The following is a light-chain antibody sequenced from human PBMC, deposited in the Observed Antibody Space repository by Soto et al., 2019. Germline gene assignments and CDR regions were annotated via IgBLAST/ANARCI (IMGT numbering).Light chain of an antibody. Sequence: QSALTQPRSVSGSPGQSVTISCTGTSSDVGGYNYVSWYQQHPGKAPKLMIYDVSKRPSGVPDRFSGSKSGNTASLTISGLQAEDEADHYCCSYARSYAWVFGGGTKVTVL. V-gene: IGLV2-11*01. CDR1: SSDVGGYNY. CDR3: CSYARSYAWV. J-gene: IGLJ3*02. CDR2: DVS.